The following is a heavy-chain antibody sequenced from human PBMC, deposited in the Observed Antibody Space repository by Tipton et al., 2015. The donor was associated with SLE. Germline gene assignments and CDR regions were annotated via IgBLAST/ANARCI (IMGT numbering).Heavy chain of an antibody. CDR3: ARDRTGYSHYFDS. D-gene: IGHD5-24*01. CDR2: INPSGGYT. V-gene: IGHV1-46*01. Sequence: QSGAEVKKPGASVKISCKASGYTFSSYYIHWVRQAPGQGLEWMGIINPSGGYTTYTQKFQGRVTVTRDTSTSTVYMELSSLRSEDTAVYYCARDRTGYSHYFDSWGQGTLVTVSS. J-gene: IGHJ4*02. CDR1: GYTFSSYY.